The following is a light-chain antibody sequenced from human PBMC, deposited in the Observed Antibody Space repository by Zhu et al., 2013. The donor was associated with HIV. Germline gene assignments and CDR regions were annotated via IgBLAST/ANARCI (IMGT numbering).Light chain of an antibody. J-gene: IGLJ2*01. CDR3: ATWDDTLNGPV. Sequence: QSLPTQPPSASGTPGQRVTISCSGSYSNIGSNTVNWYQQLPGTAPTVLIYYDNQRPSGVPDRFSGSKTGSSASLAISGLQSEDEAHYYCATWDDTLNGPVFGGGTQLTVL. V-gene: IGLV1-44*01. CDR2: YDN. CDR1: YSNIGSNT.